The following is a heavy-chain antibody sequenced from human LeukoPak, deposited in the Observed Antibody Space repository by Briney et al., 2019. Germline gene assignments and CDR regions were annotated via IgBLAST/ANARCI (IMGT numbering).Heavy chain of an antibody. D-gene: IGHD1-26*01. V-gene: IGHV1-46*01. CDR2: INPSGGST. CDR3: ARTPWGPKWELLRHFDY. CDR1: GYTFTSYY. Sequence: GASVKVSCKASGYTFTSYYMHWVRQAPGQGLEWMGIINPSGGSTSYAQKFQGRVTMTRDTSTSTVYMELSSLRSEDTAVYYCARTPWGPKWELLRHFDYWGQGTLVTVSS. J-gene: IGHJ4*02.